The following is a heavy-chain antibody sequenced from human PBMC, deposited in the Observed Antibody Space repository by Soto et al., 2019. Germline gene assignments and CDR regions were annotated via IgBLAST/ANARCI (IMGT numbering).Heavy chain of an antibody. J-gene: IGHJ4*02. V-gene: IGHV1-69*08. CDR2: IIPILGIA. D-gene: IGHD5-12*01. Sequence: QVQLVQSGAEVKKPGSSVKVSCKASGGTFSSYTISWVRQDPGQGLEWMGRIIPILGIANYAQKFQGRVTITADKSTSTAYMELSSLRSEDTAVYYCAGEEGYSGYLYLDYWGQGTLVTVSS. CDR1: GGTFSSYT. CDR3: AGEEGYSGYLYLDY.